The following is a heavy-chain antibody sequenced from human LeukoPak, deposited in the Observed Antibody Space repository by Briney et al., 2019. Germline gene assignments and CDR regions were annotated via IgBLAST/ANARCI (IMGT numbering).Heavy chain of an antibody. V-gene: IGHV3-13*04. CDR1: GFTFSSHD. CDR3: ARGGSSTTLPDY. D-gene: IGHD2-8*01. Sequence: PGGSLRLSCVASGFTFSSHDMHWVRQPIGKGLEWVSSIGTAGDTYYPGSVRGRFTISSENAKNSLYLQMNTLRAGDTAVYYCARGGSSTTLPDYWGQGTLVTVSS. J-gene: IGHJ4*02. CDR2: IGTAGDT.